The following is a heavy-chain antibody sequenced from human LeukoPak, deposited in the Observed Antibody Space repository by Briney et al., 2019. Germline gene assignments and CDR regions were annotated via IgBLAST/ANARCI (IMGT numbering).Heavy chain of an antibody. Sequence: GSLRLSCAASGFTFSSYAMSWVRQAPGKGLEWIGEINHSGSTNYNPSLKSRVTISVDTSKNQFSLKLSSVTAADTAVYYCARGGTITMVRGVPFDYWGQGTLVTVSS. V-gene: IGHV4-34*01. CDR3: ARGGTITMVRGVPFDY. D-gene: IGHD3-10*01. CDR2: INHSGST. J-gene: IGHJ4*02. CDR1: GFTFSSYA.